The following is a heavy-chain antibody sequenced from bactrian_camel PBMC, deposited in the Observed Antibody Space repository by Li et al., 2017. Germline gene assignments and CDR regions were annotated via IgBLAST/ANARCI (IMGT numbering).Heavy chain of an antibody. CDR1: GYTKC. CDR2: ISTDGDP. J-gene: IGHJ6*01. V-gene: IGHV3S53*01. Sequence: HVQLVESGGGSVQAGGSLRLSCATSGYTKCMAWFRQVPGREREAVASISTDGDPTYADSVKGRFTISLDNAKSTIDLEMNNLKPEDSGIYYCAARTRGPYPPCRQLPADYGTWGQGTQVTVS. CDR3: AARTRGPYPPCRQLPADYGT.